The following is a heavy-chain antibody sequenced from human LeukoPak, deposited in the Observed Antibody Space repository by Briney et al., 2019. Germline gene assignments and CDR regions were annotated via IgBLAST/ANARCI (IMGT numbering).Heavy chain of an antibody. CDR2: ISWNSGSI. J-gene: IGHJ4*02. CDR3: ARGGIAAAALDY. D-gene: IGHD6-13*01. CDR1: GFTFEDYA. V-gene: IGHV3-9*01. Sequence: PGRSLRLSCAASGFTFEDYAMHWVRQAPGKGLEWVSGISWNSGSIGYADSVKGRFTISRDNAKNSLFLQMSSLRAEDTAVYYCARGGIAAAALDYWGQGTLVTVSS.